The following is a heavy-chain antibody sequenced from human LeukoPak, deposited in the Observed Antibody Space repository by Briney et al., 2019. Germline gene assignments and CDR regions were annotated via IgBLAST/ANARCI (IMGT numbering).Heavy chain of an antibody. CDR2: INSDGSWT. CDR3: VSFYETY. CDR1: GFTVSSNY. D-gene: IGHD2/OR15-2a*01. Sequence: GGSLRLSCAASGFTVSSNYMSWVRQAPGKGLEWVSHINSDGSWTSYADSVKGRFTISKDNAKNTVYLQMSNLRVEDTAVYYCVSFYETYWGRGTLVTVSS. J-gene: IGHJ4*02. V-gene: IGHV3-74*01.